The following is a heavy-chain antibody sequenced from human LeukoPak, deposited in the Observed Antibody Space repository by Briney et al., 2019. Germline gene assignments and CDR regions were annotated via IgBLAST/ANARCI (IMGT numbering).Heavy chain of an antibody. CDR1: GYTFSSYS. CDR2: ISVRSNYI. D-gene: IGHD3-22*01. Sequence: KAGGSLRLSCVASGYTFSSYSINWVRQAPGKGLEWVSSISVRSNYIYYADSVRGRFSISRDDARDSLYLQMNSLRAEDTAMYYCVRLRRNSDTSGFYYYYDFWGQGTLVTVSS. CDR3: VRLRRNSDTSGFYYYYDF. J-gene: IGHJ4*02. V-gene: IGHV3-21*01.